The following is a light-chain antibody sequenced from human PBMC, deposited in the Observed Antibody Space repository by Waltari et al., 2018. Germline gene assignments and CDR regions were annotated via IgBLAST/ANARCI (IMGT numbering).Light chain of an antibody. CDR1: KSLSSSY. J-gene: IGKJ3*01. CDR3: QQYGSSPRFT. V-gene: IGKV3-20*01. Sequence: EIVLTQSPGTLSLSPGERATLPCRASKSLSSSYLAWYQQKPGQAPRLLSYDASSRATGIPDRFSGRGSGTDFTLTISRLEPEDFAVYYCQQYGSSPRFTFGPGTKVDIK. CDR2: DAS.